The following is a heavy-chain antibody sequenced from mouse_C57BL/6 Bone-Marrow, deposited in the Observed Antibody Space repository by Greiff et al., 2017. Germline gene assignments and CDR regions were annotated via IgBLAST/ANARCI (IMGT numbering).Heavy chain of an antibody. Sequence: QVQLQQPGAELVKPGASVKLSCKASGYTFTSYWMQWVKQRPGQGLEWIGEIDLSDSYTNYNQKFKGQATLTVDTSSSTAYMQLSSLTSEDSAVYYCARAPQYFDYWGQGTTLTVSS. J-gene: IGHJ2*01. V-gene: IGHV1-50*01. CDR3: ARAPQYFDY. CDR2: IDLSDSYT. CDR1: GYTFTSYW.